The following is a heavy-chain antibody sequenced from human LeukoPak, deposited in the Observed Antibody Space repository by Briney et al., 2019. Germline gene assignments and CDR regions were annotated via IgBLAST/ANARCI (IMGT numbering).Heavy chain of an antibody. V-gene: IGHV1-3*01. Sequence: ASVKVSCKASGYDFTKYAVQWVRQAPGQRLEWMGWIDAGNGRTKYSQNFQGRVTFTADTSTGTAYMELSSLRSEDTAVYYCARADRYYYDSSGPLGPWGQGTLVTVSS. CDR1: GYDFTKYA. D-gene: IGHD3-22*01. CDR2: IDAGNGRT. CDR3: ARADRYYYDSSGPLGP. J-gene: IGHJ5*02.